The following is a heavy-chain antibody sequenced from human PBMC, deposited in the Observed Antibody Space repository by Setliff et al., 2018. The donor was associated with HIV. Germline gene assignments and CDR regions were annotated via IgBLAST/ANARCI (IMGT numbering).Heavy chain of an antibody. Sequence: PGGSLRLSCAASGFTFSDCSMNWVRQAPGKGLEWISYITGSSSYTNYADSVKGRFTISRDNAKNSLYLQMNSLRAEDTAVYYCARVMIGYSGYDAFDYWGQGTLVTVSS. J-gene: IGHJ4*02. CDR3: ARVMIGYSGYDAFDY. V-gene: IGHV3-11*05. CDR1: GFTFSDCS. D-gene: IGHD5-12*01. CDR2: ITGSSSYT.